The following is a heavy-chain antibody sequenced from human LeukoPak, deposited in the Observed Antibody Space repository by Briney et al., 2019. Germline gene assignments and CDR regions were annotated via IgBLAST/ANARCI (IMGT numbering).Heavy chain of an antibody. Sequence: GGSLRLSCAASGFTFSSYAMHWVRQAPGKGLEWVAVISYDGSNKYYADSVKGRFTISRDNSKNTLYLQMNSLRAEDTAVYYCARSGDDSSGYYYFDYWGQGTLVTVSS. CDR2: ISYDGSNK. D-gene: IGHD3-22*01. J-gene: IGHJ4*02. CDR1: GFTFSSYA. V-gene: IGHV3-30*01. CDR3: ARSGDDSSGYYYFDY.